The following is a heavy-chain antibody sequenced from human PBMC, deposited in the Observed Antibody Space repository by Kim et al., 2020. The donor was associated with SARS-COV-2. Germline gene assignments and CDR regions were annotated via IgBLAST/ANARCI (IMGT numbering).Heavy chain of an antibody. CDR2: INSDGSST. J-gene: IGHJ4*02. CDR3: ARVGNLGADYWGAQLYYFDY. CDR1: GFTFSRSW. D-gene: IGHD7-27*01. V-gene: IGHV3-74*01. Sequence: GGSLRLSCAASGFTFSRSWMHWVRQAPGKGLVWVSRINSDGSSTSYADSVKGRFTISRDNAKNTLYLQMNSLRAEDTAVYYCARVGNLGADYWGAQLYYFDYWGQGTLVTVSS.